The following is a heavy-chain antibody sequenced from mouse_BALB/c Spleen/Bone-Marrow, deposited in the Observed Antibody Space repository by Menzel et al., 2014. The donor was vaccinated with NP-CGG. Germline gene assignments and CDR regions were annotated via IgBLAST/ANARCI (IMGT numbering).Heavy chain of an antibody. CDR3: ASLLRIYYAMDY. J-gene: IGHJ4*01. CDR2: ISYSGST. Sequence: EVKVIESGPSLVKPSQTLSLTCSVTGDSITSGYWNWIRKFPGNKLEYMGYISYSGSTYYNPSPKSRISITRDTSKNQYYLQLNSVTTEDTATYYCASLLRIYYAMDYWGQGTSVTVSS. CDR1: GDSITSGY. D-gene: IGHD1-1*01. V-gene: IGHV3-8*02.